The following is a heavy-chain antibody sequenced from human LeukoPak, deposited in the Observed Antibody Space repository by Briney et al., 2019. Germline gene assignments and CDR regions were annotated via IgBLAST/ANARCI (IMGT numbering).Heavy chain of an antibody. CDR1: GFSFSNYG. CDR3: AKDTPDYYGSGSYLDY. D-gene: IGHD3-10*01. J-gene: IGHJ4*02. V-gene: IGHV3-30*18. CDR2: VSYDGSIK. Sequence: GGSLRLSCAASGFSFSNYGMHWVRQAPGKGLEWVAVVSYDGSIKYYADSVKGRFTISRDNSKNTLYLQMNSLRAEDTAVYYCAKDTPDYYGSGSYLDYWGQGTLVTVSS.